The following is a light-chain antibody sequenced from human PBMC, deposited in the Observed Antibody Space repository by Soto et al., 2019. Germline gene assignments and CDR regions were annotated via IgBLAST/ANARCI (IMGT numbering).Light chain of an antibody. J-gene: IGKJ5*01. CDR1: QSVSSN. V-gene: IGKV3-15*01. CDR3: QQRSNWPPIT. CDR2: GAS. Sequence: ETVMTQSPATPSVSPGEIATLSFSASQSVSSNLAWYQQKPGQAPRLLIYGASTRATGIPARFSGSGSGTEFTLTISSLEPEDFAVYYCQQRSNWPPITFGQGTRLEIK.